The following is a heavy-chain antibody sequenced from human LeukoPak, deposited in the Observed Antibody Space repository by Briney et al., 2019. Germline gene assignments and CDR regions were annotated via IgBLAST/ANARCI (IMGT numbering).Heavy chain of an antibody. V-gene: IGHV3-53*01. CDR2: IYRCGSK. J-gene: IGHJ4*02. CDR3: ARCGVEPAALLGY. Sequence: GGSLTLFCTACWLTVSSQYRSYVRHARGQRREWISVIYRCGSKFYPHPVKARFTISRDNSTSTLYLQMNSLRAEDTAVYYCARCGVEPAALLGYWGQRTLVTPSS. CDR1: WLTVSSQY. D-gene: IGHD2-2*02.